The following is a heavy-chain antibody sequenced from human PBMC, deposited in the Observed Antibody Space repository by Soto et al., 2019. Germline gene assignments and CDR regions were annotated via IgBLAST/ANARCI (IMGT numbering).Heavy chain of an antibody. J-gene: IGHJ4*02. V-gene: IGHV4-59*01. D-gene: IGHD4-17*01. CDR2: IYYSGST. CDR3: ARTYGDCFDY. CDR1: GGSIRSYY. Sequence: QMQLQESGPGLVKPSETLSLTCTVSGGSIRSYYWSWIRQPPGKGLEWIGYIYYSGSTNYTPSLKSRVTISVDTSKNQFSLKPSSVTAADTAVYYCARTYGDCFDYWGQGTLVTVSS.